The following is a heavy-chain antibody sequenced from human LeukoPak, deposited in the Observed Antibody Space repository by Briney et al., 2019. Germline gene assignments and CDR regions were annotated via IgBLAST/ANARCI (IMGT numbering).Heavy chain of an antibody. Sequence: PSETLTLICSVSGGSICSSTYYWGWIRQPPGKGLEWIGSIYYSGSTHYNPSLKSRVTISVDTSKHQFSLKLSSVTAADTAVYYCARSAPRSTWLFDLWGRGTLATVSS. V-gene: IGHV4-39*01. J-gene: IGHJ2*01. D-gene: IGHD5/OR15-5a*01. CDR1: GGSICSSTYY. CDR2: IYYSGST. CDR3: ARSAPRSTWLFDL.